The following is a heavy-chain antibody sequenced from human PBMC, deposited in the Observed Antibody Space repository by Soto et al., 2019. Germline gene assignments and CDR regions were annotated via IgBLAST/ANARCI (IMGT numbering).Heavy chain of an antibody. CDR2: IGGSGDGT. Sequence: HPGGSLRLSCEASGFTFSSYTMNWVRRAPGKGLEWVATIGGSGDGTYYGDSVKGRFTISRDNSKNTVYLQMNSLRAEDTAIYYCARAREASLLRVPSSYWGHGTLVTVSS. CDR1: GFTFSSYT. CDR3: ARAREASLLRVPSSY. J-gene: IGHJ4*01. V-gene: IGHV3-23*01. D-gene: IGHD2-21*02.